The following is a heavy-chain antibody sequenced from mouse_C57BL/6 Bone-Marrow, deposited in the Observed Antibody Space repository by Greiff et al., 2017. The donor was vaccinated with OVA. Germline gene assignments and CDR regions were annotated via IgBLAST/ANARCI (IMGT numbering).Heavy chain of an antibody. CDR3: ARPRGSPYFDY. CDR2: ISSGGSYT. CDR1: GFTFSSYG. Sequence: EVQGVESGGDLVKPGGSLKLSCAASGFTFSSYGMSWVRQTPDKRLEWVATISSGGSYTYYPDSVKGRFTISRDNAKNTLYLQMSSLKSEDTAMYYCARPRGSPYFDYWGQGTTLTVSS. J-gene: IGHJ2*01. D-gene: IGHD1-1*01. V-gene: IGHV5-6*01.